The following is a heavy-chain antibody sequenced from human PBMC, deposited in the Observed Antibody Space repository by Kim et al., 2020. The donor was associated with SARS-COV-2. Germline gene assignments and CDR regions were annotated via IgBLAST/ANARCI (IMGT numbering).Heavy chain of an antibody. D-gene: IGHD6-19*01. Sequence: SLKSRVTISVDTSKNQFSLKLSSVTAADTAVYYCARGGIAVAGPNWYFDLWGRGTLVTVSS. V-gene: IGHV4-59*09. CDR3: ARGGIAVAGPNWYFDL. J-gene: IGHJ2*01.